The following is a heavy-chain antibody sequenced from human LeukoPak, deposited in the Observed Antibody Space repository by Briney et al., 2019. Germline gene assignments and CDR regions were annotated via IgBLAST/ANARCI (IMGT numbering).Heavy chain of an antibody. CDR2: IIPIFGTA. V-gene: IGHV1-69*06. CDR3: ARGGDILTGYYRTDYYYYGMDV. Sequence: SVKVSCKASGGTFSSYAISWVRQAPGQGLEWMGGIIPIFGTANYAQKFQGRVTITADKSTSTAHMELSSLRSGDTAVYYCARGGDILTGYYRTDYYYYGMDVWGKGTTVTVSS. CDR1: GGTFSSYA. J-gene: IGHJ6*04. D-gene: IGHD3-9*01.